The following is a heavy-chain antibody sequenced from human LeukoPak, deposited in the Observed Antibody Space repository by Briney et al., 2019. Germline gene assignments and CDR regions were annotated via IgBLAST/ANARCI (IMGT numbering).Heavy chain of an antibody. CDR2: LYYSGST. V-gene: IGHV4-39*07. Sequence: SETLSLTCTVSGGSISSSSYYWGWIRQPPGKGLEWIGSLYYSGSTYYNPSLKSRVTISVDTSKNQFSLKLSSVTAADTAVYYCARGQYDTSGYYGVCYFDYWGQGTLVTVSS. CDR3: ARGQYDTSGYYGVCYFDY. J-gene: IGHJ4*02. D-gene: IGHD3-22*01. CDR1: GGSISSSSYY.